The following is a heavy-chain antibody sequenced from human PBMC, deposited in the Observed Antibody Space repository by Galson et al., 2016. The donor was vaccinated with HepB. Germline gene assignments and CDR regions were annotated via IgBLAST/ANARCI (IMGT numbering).Heavy chain of an antibody. D-gene: IGHD2-15*01. CDR1: GGSVTINNYY. J-gene: IGHJ5*02. V-gene: IGHV4-39*01. CDR2: IPYSGNT. CDR3: ARREKIVVVVFATQLYTSWFDP. Sequence: ETLSLTCTVSGGSVTINNYYWDWVRQAPGKGLEWIGTIPYSGNTDYNPSLKSRVTIYVDTSKNQFSLKLTSVTAADTALYYCARREKIVVVVFATQLYTSWFDPWGQGTLVTVSS.